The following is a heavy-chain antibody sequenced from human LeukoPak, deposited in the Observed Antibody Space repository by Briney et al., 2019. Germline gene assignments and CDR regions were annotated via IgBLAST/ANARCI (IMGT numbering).Heavy chain of an antibody. V-gene: IGHV1-2*02. D-gene: IGHD6-13*01. J-gene: IGHJ5*02. CDR1: GYTFTDYY. CDR3: AREEIAAAEVYNWFDP. Sequence: ASVKDSCKGSGYTFTDYYMHLVRQAPGQGLEWMGWLKSNSGGTNYAQKFQGRVTMTRDTSISTAYMELSRLRSDDTAAYYCAREEIAAAEVYNWFDPWGQGTLVTVSS. CDR2: LKSNSGGT.